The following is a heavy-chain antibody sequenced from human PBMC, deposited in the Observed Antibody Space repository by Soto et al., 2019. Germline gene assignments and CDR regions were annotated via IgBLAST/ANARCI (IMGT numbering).Heavy chain of an antibody. CDR1: GFSLTTDRVG. V-gene: IGHV2-5*02. J-gene: IGHJ4*02. CDR3: AHAYGGRSLY. Sequence: QITLKESGPTLVKPTQTLTLTCTFSGFSLTTDRVGVGWIRQPPGEAPEWLAVIYWDDSKTYRPSLESRLTITKDTSKNQVALTMTNMDSLDTATSYFAHAYGGRSLYWGQGTLVTVSS. D-gene: IGHD1-26*01. CDR2: IYWDDSK.